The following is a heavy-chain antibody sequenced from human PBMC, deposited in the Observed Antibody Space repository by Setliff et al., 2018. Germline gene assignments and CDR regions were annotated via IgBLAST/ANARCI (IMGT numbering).Heavy chain of an antibody. J-gene: IGHJ4*02. V-gene: IGHV4-61*02. Sequence: SQTLSLTCAVSGGSITSGSYYWSWIRQPAGEGLEWIGRLHTSGTTVYIPSLKSRLTISVDTSKRQFSLKLISVTAADTAVYYCRFWSYVYKNDYWAQGTLLTVSS. CDR2: LHTSGTT. CDR3: RFWSYVYKNDY. CDR1: GGSITSGSYY. D-gene: IGHD3-16*01.